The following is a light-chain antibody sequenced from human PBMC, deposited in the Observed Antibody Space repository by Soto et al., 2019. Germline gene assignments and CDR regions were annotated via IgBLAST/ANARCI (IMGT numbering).Light chain of an antibody. V-gene: IGKV1-39*01. CDR1: QSLGTY. Sequence: DIPMTQSPSSLSASVGDRVTITCRASQSLGTYLNWYQHKPGKAPKIIIYAASFLQPGVPSGFSGSGSGTEFTLTISSLQPEDFATYYCQQSYSTPWTFGQGTKVEVK. CDR2: AAS. CDR3: QQSYSTPWT. J-gene: IGKJ1*01.